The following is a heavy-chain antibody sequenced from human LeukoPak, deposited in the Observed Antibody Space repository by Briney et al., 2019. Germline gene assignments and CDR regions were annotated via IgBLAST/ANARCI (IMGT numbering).Heavy chain of an antibody. J-gene: IGHJ4*02. V-gene: IGHV4-59*01. CDR1: GGSISSYY. CDR2: IYYSGST. Sequence: SETLSLTCTVSGGSISSYYWSWIRQPPGKGLEWIGYIYYSGSTNYNPSLKSRVTISLDTSKNQFSLKLSSVTAADTAVYYCARTVAWNNGVDYWGQGTLVTVSS. CDR3: ARTVAWNNGVDY. D-gene: IGHD6-19*01.